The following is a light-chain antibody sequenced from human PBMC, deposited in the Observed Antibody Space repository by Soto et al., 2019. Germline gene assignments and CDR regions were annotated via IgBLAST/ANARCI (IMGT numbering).Light chain of an antibody. CDR2: EVS. CDR3: SSYADSNNWV. J-gene: IGLJ2*01. CDR1: SSDVGGYNH. Sequence: QSVLTQPPSASGSPGQSVTIICTGTSSDVGGYNHVSWYQHHPGQAPKVMIYEVSERPSGVPDRFSGSKSGNTASLTVSGLQAEDDADYYCSSYADSNNWVFGGGTKLTVL. V-gene: IGLV2-8*01.